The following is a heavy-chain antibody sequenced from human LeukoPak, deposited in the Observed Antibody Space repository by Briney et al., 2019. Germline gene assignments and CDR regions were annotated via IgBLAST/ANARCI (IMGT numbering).Heavy chain of an antibody. V-gene: IGHV4-59*01. CDR2: IYYSGST. CDR3: ARPYYDSSGYYYDFAFDI. D-gene: IGHD3-22*01. J-gene: IGHJ3*02. Sequence: SETLSLTCTVSGGSISSYYWSWIRQPPGKGLEWIGYIYYSGSTNYNPSLKSRVTISVDTSKNQFSLELSSVTAADTAVYYCARPYYDSSGYYYDFAFDIWGQGTMVTVSS. CDR1: GGSISSYY.